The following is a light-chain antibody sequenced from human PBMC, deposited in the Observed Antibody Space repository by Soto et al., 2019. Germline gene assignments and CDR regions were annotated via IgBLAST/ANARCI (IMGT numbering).Light chain of an antibody. Sequence: EIVLTQSPGTLSLSPGERATLSCRASQSVSSSYLAWYQQKPGQAPRLLIYGTSSRATAIPDRFSRSGSGTDFTLTISRLEPEDFAVYYCQQYASSSWTFGQGTKVEIK. CDR3: QQYASSSWT. CDR2: GTS. J-gene: IGKJ1*01. V-gene: IGKV3-20*01. CDR1: QSVSSSY.